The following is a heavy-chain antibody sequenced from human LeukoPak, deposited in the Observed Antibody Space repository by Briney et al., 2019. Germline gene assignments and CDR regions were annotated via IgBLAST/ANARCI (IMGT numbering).Heavy chain of an antibody. CDR3: AGGSGTYSPDY. J-gene: IGHJ4*02. Sequence: PGGSLRLSRAASGFTFSSYAMHWVRQAPGRGLEYVSGVSSNGDSTYYAKSAKGRFTISRDNSKNTLYLQMGSLRAEDMAVYYCAGGSGTYSPDYWGQGTLVTVSS. CDR1: GFTFSSYA. V-gene: IGHV3-64*01. D-gene: IGHD3-10*01. CDR2: VSSNGDST.